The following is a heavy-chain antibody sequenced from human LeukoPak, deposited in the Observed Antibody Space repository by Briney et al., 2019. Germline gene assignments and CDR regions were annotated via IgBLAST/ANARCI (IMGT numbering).Heavy chain of an antibody. D-gene: IGHD1-14*01. CDR2: STNKASGYTT. CDR3: VRGRNSFDY. Sequence: GGSLRLSCAVSGFIFRDHYMDGVRQAPGKVPECIARSTNKASGYTTHYAASVQGRFTISRDDSKNTLFLQMNSLKNEDTAVYFCVRGRNSFDYWGQGTLVSVSS. CDR1: GFIFRDHY. J-gene: IGHJ4*02. V-gene: IGHV3-72*01.